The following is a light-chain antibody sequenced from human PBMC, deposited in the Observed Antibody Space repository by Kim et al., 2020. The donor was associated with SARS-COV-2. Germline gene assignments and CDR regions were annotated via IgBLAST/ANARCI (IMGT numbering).Light chain of an antibody. V-gene: IGLV10-54*04. CDR3: TAWDSNLSAHV. Sequence: RQTATLTCTGNNNKVGNAGVFWLQQHQGHPPKLVSYRNNKRPSGISERFSASRSGDTASLTITGLQPEDEADYYCTAWDSNLSAHVFGGGTQLTVL. J-gene: IGLJ2*01. CDR2: RNN. CDR1: NNKVGNAG.